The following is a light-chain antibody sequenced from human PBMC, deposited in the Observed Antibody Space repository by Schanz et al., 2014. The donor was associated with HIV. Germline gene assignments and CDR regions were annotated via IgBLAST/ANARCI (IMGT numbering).Light chain of an antibody. V-gene: IGLV2-14*01. CDR1: SSDVRAYNH. J-gene: IGLJ2*01. Sequence: QSALTQPASVSGSPGQSITISCTGTSSDVRAYNHVSWYQQRPGTAPKLIIFDVRNRPSGVSNRFSCSKSGNTASLSISGLQAEDEADYYCSSYSTTSTIIFGGGTKLTVL. CDR2: DVR. CDR3: SSYSTTSTII.